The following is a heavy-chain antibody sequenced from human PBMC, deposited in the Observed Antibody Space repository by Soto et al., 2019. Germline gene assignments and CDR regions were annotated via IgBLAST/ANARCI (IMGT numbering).Heavy chain of an antibody. CDR1: GFSLSSSGVG. Sequence: QITLKESGPTLVRPTQTLTLTCTFSGFSLSSSGVGVGWIRQPPGKALVWLALIYWDDDKRYSPSLKSRLTITKDTSKNQVVLTLTKLDTVDTATYYCARGGWTTYYSPFFDYWGQGTLVTVSS. D-gene: IGHD3-10*01. V-gene: IGHV2-5*02. CDR2: IYWDDDK. CDR3: ARGGWTTYYSPFFDY. J-gene: IGHJ4*02.